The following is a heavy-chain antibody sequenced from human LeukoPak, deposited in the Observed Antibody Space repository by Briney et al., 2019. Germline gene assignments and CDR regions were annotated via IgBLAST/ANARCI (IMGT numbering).Heavy chain of an antibody. J-gene: IGHJ4*02. Sequence: GESLKISCKGSGYSFTSYWIGWVRQMPGKGLEWMGIIYPGDSDTRYSPSFQGQVTISADQSISTAYLQWSSLKASDAAMYYCARHLGWELLGPDYWGQGTLVTVSS. CDR3: ARHLGWELLGPDY. CDR1: GYSFTSYW. V-gene: IGHV5-51*01. D-gene: IGHD1-26*01. CDR2: IYPGDSDT.